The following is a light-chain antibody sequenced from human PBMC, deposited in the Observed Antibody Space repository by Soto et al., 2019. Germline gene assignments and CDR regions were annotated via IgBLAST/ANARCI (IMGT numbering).Light chain of an antibody. CDR1: SSDIGGYDF. V-gene: IGLV2-8*01. CDR2: EVT. J-gene: IGLJ2*01. CDR3: SSYAGSNNLG. Sequence: QSALTQPPSASGSPGQSVTISCTGSSSDIGGYDFVSWYQQHPGKAPKLMIFEVTKRPSGVPDRFSGSKSGNTASLTVSGLQADDEADSYCSSYAGSNNLGFGGGTKLTVL.